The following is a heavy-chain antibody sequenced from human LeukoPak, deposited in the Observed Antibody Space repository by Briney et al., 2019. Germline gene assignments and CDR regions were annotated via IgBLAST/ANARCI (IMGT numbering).Heavy chain of an antibody. Sequence: GGSLRLSCAASGFTSSSYWMHWVRQAPVKGLVWVSRINSDGSSINYADSVKGRFTISRDNAKNTLYLQMNSLRAEDAAVYYCARGRGPYGWFDPWGQGTLVTVSS. D-gene: IGHD3-10*01. CDR2: INSDGSSI. CDR1: GFTSSSYW. V-gene: IGHV3-74*01. J-gene: IGHJ5*02. CDR3: ARGRGPYGWFDP.